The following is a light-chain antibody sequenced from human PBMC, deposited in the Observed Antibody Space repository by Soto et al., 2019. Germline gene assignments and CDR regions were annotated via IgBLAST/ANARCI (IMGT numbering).Light chain of an antibody. CDR1: QSVSRN. V-gene: IGKV3-15*01. Sequence: ETVMTQSPATLSVSPGDEATLFCRASQSVSRNLAWYQQKPGQAPRLLIYGASTRATGIPDRFSGSGSGTEFTLTISSLQSEDFAVYYCQQYNKWPPWTFGQGTKVEIK. CDR3: QQYNKWPPWT. J-gene: IGKJ1*01. CDR2: GAS.